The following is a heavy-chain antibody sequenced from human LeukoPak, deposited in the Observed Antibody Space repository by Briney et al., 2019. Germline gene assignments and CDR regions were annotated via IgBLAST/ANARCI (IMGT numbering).Heavy chain of an antibody. Sequence: GGSLRLSCAASGFTFSSYAMHWVRQAPGKGLEWVAVLSFDGRNKYYADSVKGRFTISRDNSKNTLYLQLNSLRPEDTAVYYCARDQLAYSGYDTLFDYWGQGTLVTVSS. CDR1: GFTFSSYA. V-gene: IGHV3-30*04. CDR3: ARDQLAYSGYDTLFDY. D-gene: IGHD5-12*01. J-gene: IGHJ4*02. CDR2: LSFDGRNK.